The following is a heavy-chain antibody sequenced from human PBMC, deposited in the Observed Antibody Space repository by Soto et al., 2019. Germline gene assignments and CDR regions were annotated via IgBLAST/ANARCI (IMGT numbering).Heavy chain of an antibody. CDR1: GFTFDDYA. J-gene: IGHJ3*02. CDR3: TRALRIRGAYDAFDI. D-gene: IGHD3-10*01. Sequence: GGSLRLSCAASGFTFDDYAMHWVRQAPGKGLEWVSGINWNSDSIGYAGSVKGRFTISRDNAKNSLYLQINSLRAEDTALYYCTRALRIRGAYDAFDIWGQGTMVTVSS. CDR2: INWNSDSI. V-gene: IGHV3-9*01.